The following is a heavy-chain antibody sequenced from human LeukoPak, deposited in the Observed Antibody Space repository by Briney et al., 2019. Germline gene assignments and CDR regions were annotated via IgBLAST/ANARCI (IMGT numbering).Heavy chain of an antibody. CDR1: GYSISTGYY. J-gene: IGHJ3*02. Sequence: SETLSLTCAVSGYSISTGYYWGWTRQPPGKGLEFLASIYRSYRSGSGSTYYNPSLSSRITISLDASKNQFSLKLNSVTAADTAVYYCVSQVVPAAIPDAFDIWGQGTVVTVSS. CDR3: VSQVVPAAIPDAFDI. D-gene: IGHD2-2*01. CDR2: IYRSYRSGSGST. V-gene: IGHV4-38-2*01.